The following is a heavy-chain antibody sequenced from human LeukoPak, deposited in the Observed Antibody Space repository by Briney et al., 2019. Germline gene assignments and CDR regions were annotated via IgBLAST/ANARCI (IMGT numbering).Heavy chain of an antibody. D-gene: IGHD6-19*01. J-gene: IGHJ4*02. CDR3: AKTTTGYSSGRFPGWPVDY. CDR2: IFGSGGST. Sequence: PGGSLRLSCAASGFTFSSYAMYWVRQAPGKGLEWVSGIFGSGGSTHYADSVKGRFTISRDNSKNTVYLQMNSLRAEDTAVYYRAKTTTGYSSGRFPGWPVDYWGQGTLVTVFS. CDR1: GFTFSSYA. V-gene: IGHV3-23*01.